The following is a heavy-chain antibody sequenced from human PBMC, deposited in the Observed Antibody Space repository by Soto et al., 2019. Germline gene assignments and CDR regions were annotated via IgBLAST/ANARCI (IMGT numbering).Heavy chain of an antibody. D-gene: IGHD5-18*01. J-gene: IGHJ6*02. Sequence: EVQLLESGGDLVQIGGSLRLSCAASGFTFSSYAVSWVRQAPGKGLEWVSSIVAGGSPYYADSVKGRFTISRDNSKNTLFLQMDSLRPEDTAIYYCAKDGGYSHGLDYYYGMAVWGQGTTVTVSS. V-gene: IGHV3-23*01. CDR1: GFTFSSYA. CDR3: AKDGGYSHGLDYYYGMAV. CDR2: IVAGGSP.